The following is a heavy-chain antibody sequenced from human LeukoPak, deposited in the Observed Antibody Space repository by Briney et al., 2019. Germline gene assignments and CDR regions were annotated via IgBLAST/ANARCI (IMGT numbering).Heavy chain of an antibody. V-gene: IGHV3-11*01. CDR3: ARSIAYGISFVRGFIADY. CDR1: GFTFGDYH. J-gene: IGHJ4*02. Sequence: GGSLRLSCAASGFTFGDYHMTWIRQAPGSGLEWISYINSSGSTVYYAESVKGRFTISRDNARKSLYLQMSNVRAGDTAMYYCARSIAYGISFVRGFIADYWGQGALVTVSS. CDR2: INSSGSTV. D-gene: IGHD3-10*01.